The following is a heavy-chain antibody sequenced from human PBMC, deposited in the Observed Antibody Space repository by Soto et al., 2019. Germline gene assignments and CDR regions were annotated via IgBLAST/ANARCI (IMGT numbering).Heavy chain of an antibody. CDR2: ISAYNDNT. J-gene: IGHJ4*02. CDR3: ARTSVLRYFDEPDD. V-gene: IGHV1-18*01. Sequence: GASVKVSCKASGYTFTSYGFNWVRQAPGQGPEWMGWISAYNDNTNYAQKFQDRVTMTTDTSSTTAYLELRSLTSDDTAVYYCARTSVLRYFDEPDDWGQGTLVTVSS. CDR1: GYTFTSYG. D-gene: IGHD3-9*01.